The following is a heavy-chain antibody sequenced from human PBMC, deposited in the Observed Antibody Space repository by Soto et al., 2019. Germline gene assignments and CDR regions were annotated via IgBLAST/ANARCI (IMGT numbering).Heavy chain of an antibody. CDR3: AREVAATRGAFDI. CDR2: INASNGKT. J-gene: IGHJ3*02. CDR1: GYTFTSYT. V-gene: IGHV1-3*01. Sequence: ASVKVSCKASGYTFTSYTIHWVRQAPGQGLEWMGWINASNGKTGYSQKFQGRVTMTRNTSISTAYMELSSLKSEDTAVYYCAREVAATRGAFDIWGQGTMVTVSS. D-gene: IGHD2-15*01.